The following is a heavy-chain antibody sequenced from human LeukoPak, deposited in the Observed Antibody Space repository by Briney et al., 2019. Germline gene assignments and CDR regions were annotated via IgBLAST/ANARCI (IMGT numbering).Heavy chain of an antibody. CDR2: ISSSSSTI. J-gene: IGHJ4*02. D-gene: IGHD1-20*01. V-gene: IGHV3-48*01. CDR1: GFPFSSYS. Sequence: GGSLRLSCAASGFPFSSYSMNWVRQAPGKGLEWVSYISSSSSTIYYADSVKGRFTISRDNAKNSLYLQMNSLRAEDTAVYYCARAITTEANDYWGQGTLVTVSS. CDR3: ARAITTEANDY.